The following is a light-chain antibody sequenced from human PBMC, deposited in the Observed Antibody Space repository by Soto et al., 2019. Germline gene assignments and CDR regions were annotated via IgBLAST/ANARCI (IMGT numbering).Light chain of an antibody. J-gene: IGKJ1*01. CDR3: QQTVSFPPT. CDR2: TGS. CDR1: QAIDSW. V-gene: IGKV1-12*01. Sequence: DIQMTQSPSSVSASVGDRVTITCRASQAIDSWLAWYQQKPGEAPKLLIFTGSLLHSGVPPRFSGSGSGTDFTVTISSLQPEDFATYYCQQTVSFPPTFGQGTKV.